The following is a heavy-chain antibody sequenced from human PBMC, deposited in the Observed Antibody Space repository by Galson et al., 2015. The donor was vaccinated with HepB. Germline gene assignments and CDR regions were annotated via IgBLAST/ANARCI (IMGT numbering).Heavy chain of an antibody. CDR2: ISYDGSNK. V-gene: IGHV3-30*04. Sequence: SLRLSCAASGFTFSSYAMHWVRQAPGKGLEWVAVISYDGSNKYYADSVKGRFTISRDNSKNTLYPQMNSLRAEDTAVYYCARGLLWFGELFHSGPSDAFDIWGQGTMVTVSS. D-gene: IGHD3-10*01. CDR1: GFTFSSYA. J-gene: IGHJ3*02. CDR3: ARGLLWFGELFHSGPSDAFDI.